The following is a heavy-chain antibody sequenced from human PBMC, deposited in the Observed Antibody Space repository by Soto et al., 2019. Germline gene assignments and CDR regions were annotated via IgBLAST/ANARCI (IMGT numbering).Heavy chain of an antibody. CDR2: VLGGGGST. J-gene: IGHJ3*02. V-gene: IGHV3-23*01. CDR1: GFTFSSYA. CDR3: XXXXXXXXXXDI. Sequence: EVQLLESGGGLVQPGGSLRLSCAASGFTFSSYAXXXXXXXXXXXLEWVSGVLGGGGSTFYADSVKGRFTISRDNXXXXXXXXXXXXXXXXXXXXXXXXXXXXXXXXDIWGQGTMVTVSS.